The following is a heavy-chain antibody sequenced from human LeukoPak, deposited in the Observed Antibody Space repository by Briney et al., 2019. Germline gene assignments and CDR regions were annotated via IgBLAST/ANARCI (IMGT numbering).Heavy chain of an antibody. CDR1: GYTFTSYY. CDR3: ASRGYSGYAVFDY. J-gene: IGHJ4*02. D-gene: IGHD5-12*01. CDR2: INPSGGST. Sequence: ASVKVSCKESGYTFTSYYMHWVRQAPGQGLEWMGIINPSGGSTSYAQKFQGRVAMTRDTSTSTVYMELSSLRSEDTAVYYCASRGYSGYAVFDYWGQGTLVTVSS. V-gene: IGHV1-46*01.